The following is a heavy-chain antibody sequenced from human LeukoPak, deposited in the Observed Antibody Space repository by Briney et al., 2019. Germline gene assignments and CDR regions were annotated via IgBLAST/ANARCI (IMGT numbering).Heavy chain of an antibody. J-gene: IGHJ6*03. D-gene: IGHD3-10*01. V-gene: IGHV3-30*03. CDR3: AGYGSGSYYNDYMDV. CDR1: GFTFSSYG. Sequence: GGSLRLSCAASGFTFSSYGMHWVRQAPGKGLEWVAVISYDGSNKYYADSVKGRFTISRDNSKNTLYLQMNSLRAEDTAVYYCAGYGSGSYYNDYMDVWGKGTTVTISS. CDR2: ISYDGSNK.